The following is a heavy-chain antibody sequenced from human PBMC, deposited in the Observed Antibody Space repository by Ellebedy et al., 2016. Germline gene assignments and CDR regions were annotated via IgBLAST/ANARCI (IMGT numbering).Heavy chain of an antibody. D-gene: IGHD4-17*01. V-gene: IGHV3-66*01. Sequence: GGSLRLSCAASGFSVSDNYMSWVRQAPGKGLEWVSIIYAGGNTYHADSVKGRFTISRDFSRNTLFLQMNSLRAEDTAVYYCARLDYGDLQIDYWGQGTLVTVSS. CDR3: ARLDYGDLQIDY. CDR1: GFSVSDNY. CDR2: IYAGGNT. J-gene: IGHJ4*02.